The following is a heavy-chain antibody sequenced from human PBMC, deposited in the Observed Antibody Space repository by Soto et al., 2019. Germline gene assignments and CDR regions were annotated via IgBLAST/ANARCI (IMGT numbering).Heavy chain of an antibody. CDR1: GGTLRSYT. CDR3: ATPPPPTLCLKDS. D-gene: IGHD2-2*01. CDR2: IIPILGIA. V-gene: IGHV1-69*02. Sequence: QVQLVQSGAEVKKPGSSVKVSCKASGGTLRSYTISWVRQAPGQGLEWMGRIIPILGIANYAQKFQGRVTITADNSTSTAYIELSRPGSEDTAVYYCATPPPPTLCLKDSWGQGHLVTVS. J-gene: IGHJ4*02.